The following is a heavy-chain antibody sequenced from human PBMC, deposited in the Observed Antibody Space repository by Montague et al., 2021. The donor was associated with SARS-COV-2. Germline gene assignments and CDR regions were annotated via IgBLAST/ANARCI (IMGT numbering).Heavy chain of an antibody. CDR2: ISSSSYI. D-gene: IGHD3-10*01. V-gene: IGHV3-21*01. Sequence: SLRLSCAASGFTFSSYSMNWARQAPGKGLKWVSSISSSSYIYYADSVKGRFTISRDNAKNSLYLQMNSLRAEDTAVYYCARDPLDYGLWSSGSYYNAYYYYYGIDVWGQGTTVTVSS. CDR1: GFTFSSYS. J-gene: IGHJ6*02. CDR3: ARDPLDYGLWSSGSYYNAYYYYYGIDV.